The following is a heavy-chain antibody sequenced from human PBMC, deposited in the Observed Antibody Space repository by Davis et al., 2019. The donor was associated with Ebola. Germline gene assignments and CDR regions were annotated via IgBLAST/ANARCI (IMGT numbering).Heavy chain of an antibody. D-gene: IGHD3-3*01. CDR3: ARDPPYYDFWSGYLAY. J-gene: IGHJ4*02. CDR2: IWYDGSNK. CDR1: GFTFSSYA. V-gene: IGHV3-33*01. Sequence: GESLKISCAASGFTFSSYAMHWVRQAPGKGLEWVAVIWYDGSNKYYADSVKGRFTISRDNSKNTLYLQMNSLGAEDTAVYYCARDPPYYDFWSGYLAYWGQGTLVTVSS.